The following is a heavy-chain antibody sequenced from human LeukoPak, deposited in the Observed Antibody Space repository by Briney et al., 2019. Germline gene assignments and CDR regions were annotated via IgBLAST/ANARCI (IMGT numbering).Heavy chain of an antibody. Sequence: ASVKVSCKASGYTFTSYDINWVRQAAGQGLEWMGWMNPNSGNTVYAQKFQGRVTMTRNTSISTAYMELSSLRSKDTAVYYCARGPTYYDFWSGYSSVRFDPWGQGTLVTVSS. CDR2: MNPNSGNT. CDR3: ARGPTYYDFWSGYSSVRFDP. D-gene: IGHD3-3*01. CDR1: GYTFTSYD. V-gene: IGHV1-8*01. J-gene: IGHJ5*02.